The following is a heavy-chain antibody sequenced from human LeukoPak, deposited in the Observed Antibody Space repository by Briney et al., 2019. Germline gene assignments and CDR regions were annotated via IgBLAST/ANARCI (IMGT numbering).Heavy chain of an antibody. J-gene: IGHJ4*02. V-gene: IGHV3-11*01. CDR3: ARRTYSNYFFDY. D-gene: IGHD4-11*01. Sequence: PGGSLRLSCAASGFTFSDYYMNWIRQALGKGLEWVSYISGSGDSKFYADSVKGRFTISRDNAKNSLYLQMNSLRAEDTAVYYCARRTYSNYFFDYWGQGTLVTVS. CDR1: GFTFSDYY. CDR2: ISGSGDSK.